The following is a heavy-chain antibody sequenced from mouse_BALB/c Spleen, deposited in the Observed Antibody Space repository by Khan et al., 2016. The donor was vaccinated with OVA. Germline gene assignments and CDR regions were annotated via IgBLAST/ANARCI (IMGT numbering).Heavy chain of an antibody. CDR3: ARHDHWYFDT. J-gene: IGHJ1*01. D-gene: IGHD2-12*01. CDR1: GYTFTNYG. Sequence: QIQLVQSGPELKKPGETVKISCKASGYTFTNYGMNWVKQAPGKGLKWMGWINTYTGEPTYADDFKGRFAFSLETSASTAYLQINNLKNEDTATYFCARHDHWYFDTWGAGTTVTVSS. V-gene: IGHV9-3-1*01. CDR2: INTYTGEP.